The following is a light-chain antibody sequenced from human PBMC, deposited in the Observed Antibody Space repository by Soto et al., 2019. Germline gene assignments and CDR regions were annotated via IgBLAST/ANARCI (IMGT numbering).Light chain of an antibody. CDR3: QSYDSSLTEV. CDR2: GNN. CDR1: SSNIGTGYD. J-gene: IGLJ1*01. Sequence: SGLTPPPSVSGAPGQRITLSYPGSSSNIGTGYDVHWYQQLPGTAPKLLIYGNNNRPSGVPDRFSGSKSGTSASLAITELQAEDEADYYCQSYDSSLTEVFGTGTKVT. V-gene: IGLV1-40*01.